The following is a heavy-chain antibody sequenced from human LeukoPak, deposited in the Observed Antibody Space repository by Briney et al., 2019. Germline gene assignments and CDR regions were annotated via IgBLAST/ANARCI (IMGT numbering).Heavy chain of an antibody. V-gene: IGHV1-2*02. J-gene: IGHJ4*02. CDR1: GYTFTGYY. CDR2: INPNSGGT. Sequence: ASVKVSCKASGYTFTGYYMHWVRQAPGQGLEWMGWINPNSGGTNYAQKFQGRVTMTRDTSISTAYMELSRLRSDDTAVYYCARYYYGSGSYYNGFDYWGQGTLVTVSS. D-gene: IGHD3-10*01. CDR3: ARYYYGSGSYYNGFDY.